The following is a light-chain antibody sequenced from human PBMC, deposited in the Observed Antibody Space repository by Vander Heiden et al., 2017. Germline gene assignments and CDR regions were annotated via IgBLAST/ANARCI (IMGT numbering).Light chain of an antibody. Sequence: DIQLTQSPSFLSASVGDRVTITCRASQGISSYLAWYQQKPGKAPKLLIYAASTLQSGVPSRFSGSGSGTEFTLTISSLQPEDFATYYCQQLNRYPLITFGPGTKVDIK. V-gene: IGKV1-9*01. CDR1: QGISSY. CDR3: QQLNRYPLIT. J-gene: IGKJ3*01. CDR2: AAS.